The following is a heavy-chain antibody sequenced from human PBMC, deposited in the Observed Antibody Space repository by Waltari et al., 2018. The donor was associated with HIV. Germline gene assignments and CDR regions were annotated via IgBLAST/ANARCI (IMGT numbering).Heavy chain of an antibody. J-gene: IGHJ4*02. D-gene: IGHD2-8*02. CDR1: GGTFLSYP. CDR3: ARDRGPLLFYFDY. CDR2: IIPIFGTA. V-gene: IGHV1-69*06. Sequence: QVQLVQSGAEVKKHGSSVKVSCTASGGTFLSYPISWVRQAPGQGLEWMGGIIPIFGTANYAQKFQGRVTITADISTSTAYMELSSLRSEDSAMYYCARDRGPLLFYFDYWGQGTLVTVSS.